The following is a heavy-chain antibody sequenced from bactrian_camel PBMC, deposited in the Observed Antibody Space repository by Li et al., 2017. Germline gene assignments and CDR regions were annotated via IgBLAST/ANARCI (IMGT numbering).Heavy chain of an antibody. CDR3: AYDTQFCEGGDCADEYLRGTVLT. V-gene: IGHV3S53*01. D-gene: IGHD2*01. CDR1: GYIFSTYC. CDR2: IARDGNT. Sequence: HVQLVESGGGSVQAGGSLRLSCSGSGYIFSTYCMGWIRQAPGKEREGVASIARDGNTLYADSVKGRTTVSRDKNTLYLQMDSLRPEDSAKYFCAYDTQFCEGGDCADEYLRGTVLTGARGPRSPSP. J-gene: IGHJ4*01.